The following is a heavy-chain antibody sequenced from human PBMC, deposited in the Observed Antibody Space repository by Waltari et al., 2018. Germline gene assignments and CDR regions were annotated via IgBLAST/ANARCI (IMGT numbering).Heavy chain of an antibody. D-gene: IGHD6-6*01. CDR3: GGSSSRTPNFDY. V-gene: IGHV4-59*01. CDR2: IYYSGST. J-gene: IGHJ4*02. CDR1: GGSISSYY. Sequence: QVQLQESGPGLVKPSETLSLTCTVSGGSISSYYWSWLRQPPGKGLEWIGYIYYSGSTNYNPSLKSRVTISVDTSKNQFSLKLSSVTAADTAVYYCGGSSSRTPNFDYWGQGTLVTVSS.